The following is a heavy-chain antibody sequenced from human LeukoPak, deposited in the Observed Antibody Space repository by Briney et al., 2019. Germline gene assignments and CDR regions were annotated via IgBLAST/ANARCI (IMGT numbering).Heavy chain of an antibody. CDR1: GFTFSSYA. V-gene: IGHV3-23*01. CDR2: ISGSGGST. CDR3: ARDFESDDNYDSSG. J-gene: IGHJ4*02. Sequence: GGSLRLSCAASGFTFSSYAMSWVRQAPGKGLEWVSAISGSGGSTYYADSVKGRFTISRDNSKNTLYLQMNSLRAEDTAVYYCARDFESDDNYDSSGWGQGTLVTVSS. D-gene: IGHD3-22*01.